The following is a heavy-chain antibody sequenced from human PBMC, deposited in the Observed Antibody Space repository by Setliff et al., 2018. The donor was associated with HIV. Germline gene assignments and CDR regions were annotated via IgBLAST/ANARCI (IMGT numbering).Heavy chain of an antibody. CDR3: ARDKTYCNYSRCSRAGWHFDL. D-gene: IGHD2-2*01. CDR2: IYHSENT. V-gene: IGHV4-38-2*02. CDR1: GYSINSSHF. J-gene: IGHJ2*01. Sequence: SETLSLTCTVSGYSINSSHFWGWIRQPPGEGLEWVWSIYHSENTHYNPSLKSRVTISVDTSKNQFSLKLSSVTAVDTAVYYCARDKTYCNYSRCSRAGWHFDLWGRGTLVTAPQ.